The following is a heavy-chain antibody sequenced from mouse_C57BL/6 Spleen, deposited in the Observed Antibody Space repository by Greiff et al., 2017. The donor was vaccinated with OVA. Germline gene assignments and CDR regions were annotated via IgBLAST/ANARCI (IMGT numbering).Heavy chain of an antibody. D-gene: IGHD2-14*01. CDR3: ARGEYDAAWFAY. CDR1: GYAFSSSW. V-gene: IGHV1-82*01. CDR2: IYPGDGDT. Sequence: QVQLQQSGPELVKPGASVKISCKASGYAFSSSWMNWVKQRPGKGLEWIGRIYPGDGDTNYNGKFKGKATLTADKSSSTAYMQLSSLTSEDSAVYFCARGEYDAAWFAYWGQGTLVTVSA. J-gene: IGHJ3*01.